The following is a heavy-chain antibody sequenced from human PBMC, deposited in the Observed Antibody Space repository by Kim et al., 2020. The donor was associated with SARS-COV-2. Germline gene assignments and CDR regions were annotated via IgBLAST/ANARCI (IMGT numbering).Heavy chain of an antibody. J-gene: IGHJ4*02. CDR3: ARESRKTPGGY. D-gene: IGHD1-26*01. CDR2: ISYDGSNK. CDR1: GFTFSSYG. Sequence: GGSLRLSCAASGFTFSSYGMHWVRQAPGKGLEWVAVISYDGSNKYYADSVKGRFTISRDNSKNTLYLQMNSLRAEDTAVYYCARESRKTPGGYWGQGTLVTVSS. V-gene: IGHV3-33*05.